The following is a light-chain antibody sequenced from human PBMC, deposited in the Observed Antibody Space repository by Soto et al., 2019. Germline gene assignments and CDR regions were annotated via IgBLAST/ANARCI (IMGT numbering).Light chain of an antibody. Sequence: QSALTQPAPVSGSPGQSVTISCTGTSSDVGGYNYVSWYQQHPGKAPKLMIYEISNRPSGVSNRFSGSKSGNTASLTISGLQAEDEADYYCSSYTTSNTVVFGGGTQLTVL. CDR3: SSYTTSNTVV. V-gene: IGLV2-14*01. J-gene: IGLJ2*01. CDR1: SSDVGGYNY. CDR2: EIS.